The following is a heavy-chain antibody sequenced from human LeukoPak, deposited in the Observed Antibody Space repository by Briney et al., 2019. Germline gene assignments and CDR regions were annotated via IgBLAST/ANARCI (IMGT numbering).Heavy chain of an antibody. Sequence: GGSLRLSCAASGFTFSTDAMHWVRQAPGKGLESVSAISSNGGTTYYANSVKGRFTISRDNSKNTLSLQMGSLRAEDMAVYFCARKSGYHNGLDVWGQGTTVTVSS. J-gene: IGHJ6*02. CDR3: ARKSGYHNGLDV. D-gene: IGHD3-3*01. CDR2: ISSNGGTT. V-gene: IGHV3-64*01. CDR1: GFTFSTDA.